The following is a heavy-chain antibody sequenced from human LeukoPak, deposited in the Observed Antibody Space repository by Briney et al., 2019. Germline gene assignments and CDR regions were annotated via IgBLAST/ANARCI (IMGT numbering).Heavy chain of an antibody. CDR2: IIPILGIA. CDR1: GGTFSSYT. V-gene: IGHV1-69*02. D-gene: IGHD2-2*02. J-gene: IGHJ3*02. CDR3: AREGYCSSTSCYNAFDI. Sequence: SVKVSCEASGGTFSSYTISWVRQAPGQGLEWMGRIIPILGIANYAQKFQGRVTITADKSTSTAYMELSSLRSEDTAVYYCAREGYCSSTSCYNAFDIWGQGTMVTVSS.